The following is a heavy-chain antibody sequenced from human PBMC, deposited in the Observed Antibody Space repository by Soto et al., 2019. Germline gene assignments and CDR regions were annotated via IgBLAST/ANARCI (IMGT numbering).Heavy chain of an antibody. CDR3: AKDRMSYNSVWDPFDI. V-gene: IGHV3-23*01. Sequence: EVQLLVSGGGLVQPGGSLRLSCAASGFTFSTYAMSWVRQAPGKGLEWVSGIGGSETDTHYADSVKGRFTISRDNSKSTLLLQMTSLGADDTAVYYCAKDRMSYNSVWDPFDIWGQGTMVIVSS. J-gene: IGHJ3*02. D-gene: IGHD1-26*01. CDR1: GFTFSTYA. CDR2: IGGSETDT.